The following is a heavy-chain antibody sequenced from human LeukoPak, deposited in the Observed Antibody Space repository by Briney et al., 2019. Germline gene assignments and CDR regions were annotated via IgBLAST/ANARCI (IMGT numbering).Heavy chain of an antibody. CDR3: AREMTDSSGYYYVFDY. Sequence: GASVKVSCKASGYTFTSYYMHWVRQAPGQGLEWMGIINPSGGSTSYAQKFQGRVTMTRDMSTSTVYMELSSLRSEDTAVYYCAREMTDSSGYYYVFDYWGQGTLVTVSS. CDR2: INPSGGST. D-gene: IGHD3-22*01. V-gene: IGHV1-46*01. J-gene: IGHJ4*02. CDR1: GYTFTSYY.